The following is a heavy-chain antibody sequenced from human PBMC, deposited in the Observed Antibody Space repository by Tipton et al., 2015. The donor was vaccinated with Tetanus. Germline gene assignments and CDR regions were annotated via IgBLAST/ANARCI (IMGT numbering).Heavy chain of an antibody. Sequence: SLRLSCAASGFTFRSYGMHWVRQPPGKGPEWVAVLSYDGTTKLYADSVKGRFTISRDSSKNTLYLQMDSLRPEDTAVYYCARDPYGDHGPFDYWDQGTLVTVSS. CDR3: ARDPYGDHGPFDY. CDR1: GFTFRSYG. D-gene: IGHD4-17*01. V-gene: IGHV3-30*03. CDR2: LSYDGTTK. J-gene: IGHJ4*02.